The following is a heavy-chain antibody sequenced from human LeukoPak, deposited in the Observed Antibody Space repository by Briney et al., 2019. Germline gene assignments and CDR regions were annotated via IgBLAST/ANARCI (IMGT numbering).Heavy chain of an antibody. J-gene: IGHJ3*02. V-gene: IGHV3-30*18. CDR3: AKDICSGWDCGAFDI. CDR1: GFTFSSYG. D-gene: IGHD6-19*01. CDR2: ISYDGSNK. Sequence: PGRSLRLSCAASGFTFSSYGMHWVRQAPGKGLEWVAVISYDGSNKYYADSVKGRFTISRDNSKNTLYLQMNSLRAEDTAVYYCAKDICSGWDCGAFDIWGQGTMVTVSS.